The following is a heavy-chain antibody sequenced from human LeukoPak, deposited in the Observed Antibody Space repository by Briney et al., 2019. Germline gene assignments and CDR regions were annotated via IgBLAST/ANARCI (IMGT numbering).Heavy chain of an antibody. Sequence: GGSLSLPCAASGFTFSSYAMSGAGQAQGKGLEGASPIPGSGGSTYYADSVKGRFTISRDNSKNTLYLQMISLRAEDTAVYYCARVATQYSYGAYSYYGMDVWGQGTTVTVSS. CDR3: ARVATQYSYGAYSYYGMDV. CDR2: IPGSGGST. CDR1: GFTFSSYA. D-gene: IGHD5-18*01. V-gene: IGHV3-23*01. J-gene: IGHJ6*02.